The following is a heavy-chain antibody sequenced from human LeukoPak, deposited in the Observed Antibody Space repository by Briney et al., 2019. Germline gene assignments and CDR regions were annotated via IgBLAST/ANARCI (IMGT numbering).Heavy chain of an antibody. J-gene: IGHJ6*04. V-gene: IGHV2-5*02. Sequence: SGPTLVKPPQTLTLTCTFSGFSLRTGGVGVGWIRQPPGKALEWLALIYWDDDKRYSPTLKSRLTITKDTSKNQVVLTMTNMDPVDTATYYCAHISGTPDVWGKGTTVTVSS. CDR1: GFSLRTGGVG. CDR2: IYWDDDK. CDR3: AHISGTPDV.